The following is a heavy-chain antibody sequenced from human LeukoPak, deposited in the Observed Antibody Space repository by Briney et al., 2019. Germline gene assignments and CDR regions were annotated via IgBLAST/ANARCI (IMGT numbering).Heavy chain of an antibody. CDR3: ARDDGYYSPFDY. CDR2: ISGSGGST. V-gene: IGHV3-23*01. Sequence: GGSLRLSCAASGFTFSSYAMYWVRQAPEKGLEWVSGISGSGGSTYYADSVKGRFTISRDNAKNSLYLQMNSLRAEDTAVYYCARDDGYYSPFDYWGQGTLVTVSS. CDR1: GFTFSSYA. J-gene: IGHJ4*02. D-gene: IGHD4-17*01.